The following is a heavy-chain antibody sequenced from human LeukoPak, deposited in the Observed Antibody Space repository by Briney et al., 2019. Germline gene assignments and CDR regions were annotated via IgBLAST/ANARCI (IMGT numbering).Heavy chain of an antibody. V-gene: IGHV3-23*01. Sequence: PGGSLRLSCAASGCTFSSYAMNWVRQAPGQGLEWVSAINGSGGSTYYADSLKGRFTISRDNSKNTLYLQMSSLRAEATAVYYCSKERKSYESTGYYYEVDYSGQRALVTASS. D-gene: IGHD3-22*01. CDR1: GCTFSSYA. CDR3: SKERKSYESTGYYYEVDY. J-gene: IGHJ4*02. CDR2: INGSGGST.